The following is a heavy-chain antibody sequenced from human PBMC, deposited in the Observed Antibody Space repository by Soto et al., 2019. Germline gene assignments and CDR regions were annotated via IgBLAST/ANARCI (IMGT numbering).Heavy chain of an antibody. J-gene: IGHJ3*02. Sequence: GASVKVSCKASGFTFTSSAVQWVRQARGQRLEWIGWIVVGSGNTNYAQKFQERVTITRDMSTSTAYMELSSLRSEDTAVYYCAAYSAVGFSEAFDIWGQGTMVTVSS. CDR3: AAYSAVGFSEAFDI. D-gene: IGHD6-19*01. CDR2: IVVGSGNT. CDR1: GFTFTSSA. V-gene: IGHV1-58*01.